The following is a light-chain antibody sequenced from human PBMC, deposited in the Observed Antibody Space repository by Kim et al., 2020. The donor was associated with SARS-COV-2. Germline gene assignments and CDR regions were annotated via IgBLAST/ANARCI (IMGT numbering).Light chain of an antibody. Sequence: ASVGDRVTITCRASQGINNYLAWFQQKPGEAPKSLIYGAFSLQSGVPSKFSGSASGTDFTLTISSLQPEDSATYFCQQYNGYPITFGQGTRLEIK. CDR2: GAF. CDR3: QQYNGYPIT. V-gene: IGKV1-16*02. J-gene: IGKJ5*01. CDR1: QGINNY.